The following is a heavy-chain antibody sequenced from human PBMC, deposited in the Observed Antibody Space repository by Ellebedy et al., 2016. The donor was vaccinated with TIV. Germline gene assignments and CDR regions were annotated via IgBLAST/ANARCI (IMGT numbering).Heavy chain of an antibody. V-gene: IGHV1-2*04. J-gene: IGHJ4*02. CDR2: INPNSGGT. Sequence: AASVKVSCKASGYTFTGYYMHWVRQAPGQGLEWMGWINPNSGGTNYAQKFQGWVTMTRDTSINTAYLEVRRLRSGDTAVYYCARGMRQGLWWPYYDYWGQGTLVTVFS. CDR3: ARGMRQGLWWPYYDY. D-gene: IGHD2-21*01. CDR1: GYTFTGYY.